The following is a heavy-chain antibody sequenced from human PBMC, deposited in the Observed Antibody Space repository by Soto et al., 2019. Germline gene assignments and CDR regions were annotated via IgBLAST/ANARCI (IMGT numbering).Heavy chain of an antibody. CDR1: GGTIRNYA. D-gene: IGHD3-3*01. CDR3: ARGGFWSGYYSWFDP. V-gene: IGHV1-69*12. CDR2: IIPLFGTT. J-gene: IGHJ5*02. Sequence: QVQLVQSGAEVKKPGSSVKVSCKTSGGTIRNYAISWVRQAPAQGLEWMGGIIPLFGTTNHAQKFQGRVTITADESTRTAYMELSSLRSEDTAVYYCARGGFWSGYYSWFDPWGQGTLVTVSS.